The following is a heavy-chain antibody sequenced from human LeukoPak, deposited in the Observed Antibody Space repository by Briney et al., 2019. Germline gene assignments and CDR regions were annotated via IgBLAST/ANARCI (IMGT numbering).Heavy chain of an antibody. Sequence: SETLSLTCTVSGGSISSGGYYWTWIRQHPGKGPEWFGFIYYSGSTYYNPSVKRRVTISIDTSKNQLSLKLSSVTAAETGVYYCARDGAFTLFGAFGMDVCSQGTTVTVSS. CDR2: IYYSGST. D-gene: IGHD3-10*02. CDR1: GGSISSGGYY. J-gene: IGHJ6*02. V-gene: IGHV4-31*03. CDR3: ARDGAFTLFGAFGMDV.